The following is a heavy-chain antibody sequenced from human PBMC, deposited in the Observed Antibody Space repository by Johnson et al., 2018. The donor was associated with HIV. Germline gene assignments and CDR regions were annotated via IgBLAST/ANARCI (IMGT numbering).Heavy chain of an antibody. CDR2: IKQDGSEK. Sequence: VQLVESGGGLVQPGGSLRLSCAASGFTFSSFWMSWVRQAPGKGLEWVANIKQDGSEKYYVDSVKGRFTISRDNAKNSLYLQMNSLRAEDTAVYYCARDVNYRYFTITSCSDAFDIWGQGTLVTVSS. CDR1: GFTFSSFW. CDR3: ARDVNYRYFTITSCSDAFDI. J-gene: IGHJ3*02. D-gene: IGHD2-2*01. V-gene: IGHV3-7*01.